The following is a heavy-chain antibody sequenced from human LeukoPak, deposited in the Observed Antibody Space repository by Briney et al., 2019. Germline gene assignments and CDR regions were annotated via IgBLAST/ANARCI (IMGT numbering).Heavy chain of an antibody. CDR3: AKGGTKQQLVPFDYYYMDV. V-gene: IGHV3-30*02. Sequence: GGSLRLSCAASGFIFNSYGMHWVRQAPGKGLEWVAFIRYDGGNKYYADSVKGRFTISRDNSKNTLYLQMNSLRVEDTAVYYCAKGGTKQQLVPFDYYYMDVWGKGTTVTISS. J-gene: IGHJ6*03. CDR1: GFIFNSYG. D-gene: IGHD6-13*01. CDR2: IRYDGGNK.